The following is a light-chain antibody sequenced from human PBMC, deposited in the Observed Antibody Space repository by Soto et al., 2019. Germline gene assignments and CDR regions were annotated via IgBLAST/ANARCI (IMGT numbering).Light chain of an antibody. CDR3: GTWNSSQSPYV. V-gene: IGLV1-51*01. Sequence: QSVLTQPPSVSAAPGQKVTISCSGSSSNIGGNSVSWYQQLPGTAPKLLIYDDNKRPSGIPDRFSGSKSGTSATLGITGFQTGDEADYYCGTWNSSQSPYVFGTGTKGTAL. CDR1: SSNIGGNS. CDR2: DDN. J-gene: IGLJ1*01.